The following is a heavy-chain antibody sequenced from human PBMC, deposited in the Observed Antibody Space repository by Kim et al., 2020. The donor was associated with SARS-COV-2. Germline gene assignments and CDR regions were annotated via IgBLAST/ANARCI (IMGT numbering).Heavy chain of an antibody. CDR2: VYYSGNT. CDR3: ASSDHPNSGSHTPFDAFD. J-gene: IGHJ3*01. CDR1: GGSISSYY. Sequence: SETLSLTCTVSGGSISSYYWNWIRQPPGKGLEWIGYVYYSGNTNYNPSLKSRVTMSVDTSKNQVSLKLTSVTAADTAAYFCASSDHPNSGSHTPFDAFD. D-gene: IGHD3-10*01. V-gene: IGHV4-59*01.